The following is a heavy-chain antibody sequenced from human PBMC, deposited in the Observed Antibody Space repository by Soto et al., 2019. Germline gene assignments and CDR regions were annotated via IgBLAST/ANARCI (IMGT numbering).Heavy chain of an antibody. D-gene: IGHD2-8*01. CDR2: ISADTGNT. V-gene: IGHV1-18*01. CDR3: ARTLISRPTYYYYAMDA. J-gene: IGHJ6*02. CDR1: GYTFTTYA. Sequence: QVQLVQSGAEVKKPGASVKVSCKASGYTFTTYAITWVRQAPGQGLEWRGWISADTGNTDYAQKFRGRVTMTTDTSTNSAYVELRTLRSDDTAVYYCARTLISRPTYYYYAMDAWGQGTTVTVSS.